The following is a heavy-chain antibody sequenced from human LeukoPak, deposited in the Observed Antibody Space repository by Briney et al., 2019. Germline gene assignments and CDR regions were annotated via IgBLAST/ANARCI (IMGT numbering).Heavy chain of an antibody. V-gene: IGHV3-23*01. J-gene: IGHJ6*03. Sequence: GGSLRLSCAASGFTFSSYAMSWVRQAPGKGLEWVSAISGSGGSTYYADSVKGRFTISRDNSKNTLYLQMNSLRAEDTAVYYCAKYYDFWSGYYRSSGGEAYMDVWGKGTTVTVSS. CDR2: ISGSGGST. CDR3: AKYYDFWSGYYRSSGGEAYMDV. D-gene: IGHD3-3*01. CDR1: GFTFSSYA.